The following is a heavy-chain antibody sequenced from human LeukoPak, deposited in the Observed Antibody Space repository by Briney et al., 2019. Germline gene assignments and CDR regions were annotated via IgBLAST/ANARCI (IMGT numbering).Heavy chain of an antibody. CDR3: AKEDAPLGGRPDF. J-gene: IGHJ4*02. V-gene: IGHV3-30*04. CDR1: GFTFSSYA. CDR2: ISYDGSNK. D-gene: IGHD3-16*01. Sequence: GGSLRLSCAASGFTFSSYAMHWVRQAPGKGLEWVAVISYDGSNKYYADSVKGRFTISRDNSKNTLYLQMNSLRTDDTAVYYCAKEDAPLGGRPDFWGQGTLVTVSS.